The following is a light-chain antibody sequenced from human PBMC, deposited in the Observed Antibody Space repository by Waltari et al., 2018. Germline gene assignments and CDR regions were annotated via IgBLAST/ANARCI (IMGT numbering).Light chain of an antibody. Sequence: DIVMTQSPDSLAVSLGERATINCKSSQIVLFSSNSKNYLAWYPQKPGQPPKLLIYWASTRESGVPDRFSGSGSGTDFTLTISSLQAEDVAVYYCQQFYTTPPTFGQGTKVEIK. CDR2: WAS. CDR1: QIVLFSSNSKNY. CDR3: QQFYTTPPT. V-gene: IGKV4-1*01. J-gene: IGKJ1*01.